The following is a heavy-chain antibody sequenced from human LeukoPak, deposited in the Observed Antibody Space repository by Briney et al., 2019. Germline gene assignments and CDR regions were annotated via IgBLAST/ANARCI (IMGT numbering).Heavy chain of an antibody. D-gene: IGHD6-13*01. Sequence: ASVNVSCKASGYTFTNYYIHWVRQAPGQGLEWMGIINPSGGSTSSAQKFQGRVTLTRDTSTSTVYMEMSSLRSEDTAVYYCARGGGLIAAAGTGYWGQGTLVTVSS. V-gene: IGHV1-46*01. CDR3: ARGGGLIAAAGTGY. CDR1: GYTFTNYY. J-gene: IGHJ4*02. CDR2: INPSGGST.